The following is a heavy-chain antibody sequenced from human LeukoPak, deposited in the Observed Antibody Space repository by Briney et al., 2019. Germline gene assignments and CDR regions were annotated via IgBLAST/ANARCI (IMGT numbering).Heavy chain of an antibody. D-gene: IGHD2-21*01. CDR1: GFIFSSYG. J-gene: IGHJ5*02. CDR3: ANAVWP. CDR2: IRRDGSDK. Sequence: PGGSLRLSCAASGFIFSSYGMHWVRQAPGKGLEWVAYIRRDGSDKHYADSVKGRFTISRDNSKSTLYLQMNSLRPEDTAVYYCANAVWPWGQGTLVIVSS. V-gene: IGHV3-30*02.